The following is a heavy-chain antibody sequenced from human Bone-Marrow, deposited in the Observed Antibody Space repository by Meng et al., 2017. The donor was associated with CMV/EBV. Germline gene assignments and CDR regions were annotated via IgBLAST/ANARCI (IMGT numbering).Heavy chain of an antibody. Sequence: GESLKISCAASGFTFSDYWMHWVRQAPGKGLVWVSRIDYDGCSATYAVSVKGRFTISRDNSKNTLYLQMDSQTAEDTAVYYCAMVATLSTMPCCDPWGQGTLVTVSS. CDR1: GFTFSDYW. CDR2: IDYDGCSA. J-gene: IGHJ5*02. D-gene: IGHD2-21*02. CDR3: AMVATLSTMPCCDP. V-gene: IGHV3-74*01.